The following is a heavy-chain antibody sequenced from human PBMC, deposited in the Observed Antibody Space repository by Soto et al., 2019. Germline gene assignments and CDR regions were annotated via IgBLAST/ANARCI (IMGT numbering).Heavy chain of an antibody. CDR1: GGSFSGYY. V-gene: IGHV4-34*01. CDR3: ARGGVRGVTFKGWFDP. D-gene: IGHD3-10*01. J-gene: IGHJ5*02. Sequence: SETLSLTCAVYGGSFSGYYWSWIRQPPGKGLEWIGEINHSGSTNYNPSLKSRVTISVDTSKNQFSLKLSSVTAADTAVYYCARGGVRGVTFKGWFDPWGQGTLVTVS. CDR2: INHSGST.